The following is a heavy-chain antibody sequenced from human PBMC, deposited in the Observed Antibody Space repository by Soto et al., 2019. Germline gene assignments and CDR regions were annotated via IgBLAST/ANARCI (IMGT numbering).Heavy chain of an antibody. CDR1: GFTFSSYA. Sequence: GGSLILSCAASGFTFSSYAMSWVRQAPGKGLEWVSAISGSGGSTYYADSVKGRFTISRDNSKNTLYLQMNSLRAEDTAVYYCAKDPQGGHYDFWSGYSLRYYFDYWGQGTLVTVSS. CDR2: ISGSGGST. J-gene: IGHJ4*02. D-gene: IGHD3-3*01. V-gene: IGHV3-23*01. CDR3: AKDPQGGHYDFWSGYSLRYYFDY.